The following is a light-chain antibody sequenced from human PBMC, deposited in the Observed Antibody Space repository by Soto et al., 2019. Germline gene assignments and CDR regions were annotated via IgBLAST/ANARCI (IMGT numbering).Light chain of an antibody. Sequence: EAVMTQFPATLSLSPGERATLSWGASRDISNNLAWYQQKPGQAPRLLIYGASSRATGIPARLSGSGYGTEFILTISSMQCEDFAVYYCQHYNNWLATFGGGTKVDIK. CDR3: QHYNNWLAT. V-gene: IGKV3-15*01. CDR2: GAS. J-gene: IGKJ4*01. CDR1: RDISNN.